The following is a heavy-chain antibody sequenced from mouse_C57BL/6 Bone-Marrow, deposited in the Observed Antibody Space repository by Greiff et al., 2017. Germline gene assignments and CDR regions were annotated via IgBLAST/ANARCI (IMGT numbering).Heavy chain of an antibody. Sequence: VQLQQSGAELVMPGASVKLSCKASGYTFTSYWMQWVKQRPGQGLEWIGEIDPSDSYTNYNQKFKGKSTLTVDKYSSPAYMRLRSLTSEDSAVYYCARWGKGYYDFDYWGQGTTLTVSS. CDR3: ARWGKGYYDFDY. CDR2: IDPSDSYT. D-gene: IGHD2-4*01. V-gene: IGHV1-69*01. J-gene: IGHJ2*01. CDR1: GYTFTSYW.